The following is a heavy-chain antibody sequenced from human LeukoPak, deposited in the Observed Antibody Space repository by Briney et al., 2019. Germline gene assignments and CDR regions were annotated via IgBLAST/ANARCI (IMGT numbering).Heavy chain of an antibody. CDR3: ARRAAALDAFDI. D-gene: IGHD6-13*01. CDR1: GFTFSSYW. Sequence: GGSLRLSCAASGFTFSSYWMHWVRHAPGKGLVWVSRIKSDGSSTTYADSVEGRFTISRDNAKNTLYLQMNSLRAEDTAVYYCARRAAALDAFDIWGQGTMVTVSS. V-gene: IGHV3-74*01. CDR2: IKSDGSST. J-gene: IGHJ3*02.